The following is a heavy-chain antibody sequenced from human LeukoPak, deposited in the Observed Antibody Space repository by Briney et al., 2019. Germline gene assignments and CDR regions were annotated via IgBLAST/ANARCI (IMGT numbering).Heavy chain of an antibody. Sequence: SATSLILSCAAAGFTFGTYGMHWGRQAPDKRVEWVALVWSDRNGKFYADSVKGRFTISRNNSKTTLYLQMNSLRAEDTAVYYCVRVLTVTFDSWGQGTLVTVSS. CDR3: VRVLTVTFDS. V-gene: IGHV3-33*01. CDR1: GFTFGTYG. CDR2: VWSDRNGK. J-gene: IGHJ4*02. D-gene: IGHD4-17*01.